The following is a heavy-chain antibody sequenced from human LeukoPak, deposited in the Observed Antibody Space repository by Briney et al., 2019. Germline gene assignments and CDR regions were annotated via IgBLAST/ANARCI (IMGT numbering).Heavy chain of an antibody. CDR3: AREFTSVLRPPGKTGSIFDY. D-gene: IGHD2/OR15-2a*01. V-gene: IGHV4-34*01. CDR2: INHSGST. Sequence: PSETLSLTCAVYGGSFSGYYWSWIRQPPGKGLEWIGEINHSGSTNYNPSLKSRVTISVDTSKNQFSLKLSSVTAADTAVYYCAREFTSVLRPPGKTGSIFDYWGQGTLVTVSS. CDR1: GGSFSGYY. J-gene: IGHJ4*02.